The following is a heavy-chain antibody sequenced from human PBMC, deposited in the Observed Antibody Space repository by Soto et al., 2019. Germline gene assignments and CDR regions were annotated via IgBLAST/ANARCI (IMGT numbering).Heavy chain of an antibody. Sequence: SETLSLTCTVSGGSISSYYWSWIRQPPGKGPEWIGYIYYSGSTNYNPSLKSRVTISVDTSKNQFSLKLSSVTAADTAVYYCARRGAIGYYYGMDVWGQGTTVTVSS. J-gene: IGHJ6*02. CDR1: GGSISSYY. V-gene: IGHV4-59*08. CDR3: ARRGAIGYYYGMDV. D-gene: IGHD1-26*01. CDR2: IYYSGST.